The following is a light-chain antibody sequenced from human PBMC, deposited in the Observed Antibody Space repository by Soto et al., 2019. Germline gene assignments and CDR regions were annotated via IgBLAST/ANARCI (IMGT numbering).Light chain of an antibody. J-gene: IGLJ2*01. CDR2: DVS. CDR3: CSYAGSNTLV. V-gene: IGLV2-11*01. CDR1: SNDVGGYNS. Sequence: QSALTQPRSVSGSPGQSVTFSCTGTSNDVGGYNSVSWYQQHPGKAPKVMIYDVSKRPSGVPDRISGSKSGNTASLTISGLQAEDEADYYCCSYAGSNTLVFGGGTQLTVL.